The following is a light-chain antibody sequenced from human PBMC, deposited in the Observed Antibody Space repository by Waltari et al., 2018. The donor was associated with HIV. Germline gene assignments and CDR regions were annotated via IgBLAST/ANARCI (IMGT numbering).Light chain of an antibody. V-gene: IGKV1-39*01. CDR1: QNIEKY. Sequence: DIQMTQSPSSLSASVGDRVTITCRASQNIEKYLIWYQQKVGKAPKFLIYDASSLQSGVPSRFSGRGSGTDFTLTISSLQPEDFATYYCQQSDSVPITFGQGTRLDIK. J-gene: IGKJ5*01. CDR2: DAS. CDR3: QQSDSVPIT.